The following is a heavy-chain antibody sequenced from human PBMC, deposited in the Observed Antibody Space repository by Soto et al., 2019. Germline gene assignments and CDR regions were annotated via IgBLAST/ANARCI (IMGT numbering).Heavy chain of an antibody. D-gene: IGHD3-3*01. CDR1: GYTFTGYY. CDR2: MSPKSGGT. Sequence: ASVKVSCKASGYTFTGYYMHWVRQAPGQGLEWMGWMSPKSGGTSIAQKFQGRVTMTRDTSISTAYMEVSRLRSDDTAVYYCARDLDGDDYFDYWGQGTLVTVYS. J-gene: IGHJ4*02. V-gene: IGHV1-2*02. CDR3: ARDLDGDDYFDY.